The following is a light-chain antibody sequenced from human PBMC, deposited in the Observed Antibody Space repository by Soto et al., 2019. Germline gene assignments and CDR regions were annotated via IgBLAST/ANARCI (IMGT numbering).Light chain of an antibody. J-gene: IGKJ1*01. Sequence: EIVLTQSPATLSLSPGERATLSCRASQSVSRYLSWYQHKPGQAPRLLIYDASNRAPDIQVRFSGSGSGTDFTLTISSLEPEDFAVYYCQQRSYWPWTFGQGTKVEIQ. CDR1: QSVSRY. V-gene: IGKV3-11*01. CDR3: QQRSYWPWT. CDR2: DAS.